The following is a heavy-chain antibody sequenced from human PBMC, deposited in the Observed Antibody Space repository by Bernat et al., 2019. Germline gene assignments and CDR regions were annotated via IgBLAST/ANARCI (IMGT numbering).Heavy chain of an antibody. CDR2: IYYSGST. D-gene: IGHD1-26*01. CDR3: ATRSPDNSGSYPT. V-gene: IGHV4-39*01. J-gene: IGHJ5*02. Sequence: QLQLQESGPGLVKPSETLSLTCTVSGGSISSSSYYWGWIRQPPGKGLEWIGSIYYSGSTYYNPSLKSRVTISVKRSKTQSSLRRGLVPAAEPAVYYCATRSPDNSGSYPTWGQGPLVTVP. CDR1: GGSISSSSYY.